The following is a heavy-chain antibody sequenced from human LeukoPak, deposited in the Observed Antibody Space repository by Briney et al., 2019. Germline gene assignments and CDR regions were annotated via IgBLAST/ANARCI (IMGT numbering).Heavy chain of an antibody. D-gene: IGHD2-21*02. CDR1: GGSISSGGYY. V-gene: IGHV4-31*03. J-gene: IGHJ4*02. Sequence: PSETLSLTCTVSGGSISSGGYYWSWIRQHPGKGLEWIGYIYYSGSTYYNPSLKSRVTISVDTSKNQFSLKLTSVTAADTAVYYCARDEVTHEGGYFDYWGQGTLVTVSS. CDR3: ARDEVTHEGGYFDY. CDR2: IYYSGST.